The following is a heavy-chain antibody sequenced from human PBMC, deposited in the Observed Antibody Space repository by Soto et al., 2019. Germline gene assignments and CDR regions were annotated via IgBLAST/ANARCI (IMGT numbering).Heavy chain of an antibody. Sequence: QVRLQESGPGLVKPSQTLSLTCTVSGGSISSGDYFWSWIRQPPGKGLEWIGYISYSGSTYYSPSLRSRVTLSIDTSRSQFSLKVNSVTPADTAMYYCARVTDCVGDCYGGWFDPWGQGTLVTVSS. J-gene: IGHJ5*02. CDR2: ISYSGST. CDR3: ARVTDCVGDCYGGWFDP. V-gene: IGHV4-30-4*01. CDR1: GGSISSGDYF. D-gene: IGHD2-21*02.